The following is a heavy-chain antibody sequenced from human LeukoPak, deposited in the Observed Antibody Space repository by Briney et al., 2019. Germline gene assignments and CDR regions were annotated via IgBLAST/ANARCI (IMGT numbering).Heavy chain of an antibody. D-gene: IGHD3-22*01. CDR1: GFTFSSYA. CDR2: ISGSGGST. Sequence: GGSLRLSCAASGFTFSSYAMSRVRQAPGKGLEWVSAISGSGGSTYYADSVKGRFTISRDNSKNTLYLQMNSLRAEDTAVYYCAKSGAPTYYYDSSGYYSYYFDYWGQGTLVTVSS. V-gene: IGHV3-23*01. J-gene: IGHJ4*02. CDR3: AKSGAPTYYYDSSGYYSYYFDY.